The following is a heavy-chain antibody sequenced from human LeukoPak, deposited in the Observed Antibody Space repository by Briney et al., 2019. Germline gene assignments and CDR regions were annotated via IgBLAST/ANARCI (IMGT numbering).Heavy chain of an antibody. V-gene: IGHV2-5*02. CDR3: AHSRGLRGWIQPRKRCAFDI. CDR1: GFSLSTSGVG. Sequence: ESGPTLVNPTQTLTLTCTFSGFSLSTSGVGVGWIRQPPGKALEWLALIYWDDDKCYSPSLKSRLTITKDTSKNQVVLTMTNMDPVDTATYYCAHSRGLRGWIQPRKRCAFDIWGQGTMVTVSS. CDR2: IYWDDDK. D-gene: IGHD5-18*01. J-gene: IGHJ3*02.